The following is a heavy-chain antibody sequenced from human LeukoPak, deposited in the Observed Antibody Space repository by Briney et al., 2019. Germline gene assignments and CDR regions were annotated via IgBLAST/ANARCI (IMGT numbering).Heavy chain of an antibody. J-gene: IGHJ4*02. CDR2: INHSGST. Sequence: SETLSLTCAVYGGSFSGYYWSWIRQPPGKGLEWIGEINHSGSTNYNPSLKSRVTISVDTSKNQFSLKLSSVTAADTAVYYCARDRAGYYYDSSGYYRYWGQGTLVTVSS. D-gene: IGHD3-22*01. V-gene: IGHV4-34*01. CDR1: GGSFSGYY. CDR3: ARDRAGYYYDSSGYYRY.